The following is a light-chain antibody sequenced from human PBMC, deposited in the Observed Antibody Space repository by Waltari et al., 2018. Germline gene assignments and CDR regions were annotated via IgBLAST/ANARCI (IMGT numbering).Light chain of an antibody. J-gene: IGKJ2*01. CDR3: QQSYSRPPT. CDR2: RIS. CDR1: ENIANY. V-gene: IGKV1-39*01. Sequence: DIQMTQDPSSLSASIGDRVIITCRASENIANYVSWYRQKPGTAPELLIYRISSLQSGVPSRFSGGGSGTDFTLTISRLQPEDFATYICQQSYSRPPTFGQGTKVEIK.